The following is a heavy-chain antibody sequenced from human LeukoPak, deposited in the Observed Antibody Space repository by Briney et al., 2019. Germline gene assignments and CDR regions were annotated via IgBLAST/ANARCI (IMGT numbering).Heavy chain of an antibody. CDR1: EFTFSSYA. CDR3: ANTPRSSGSYSYYYYYAMDV. V-gene: IGHV3-23*01. Sequence: GGSLRLSCAASEFTFSSYAMSWVRQAPGKGLDWVSAISGSGGSTYYADSVGGRFTISRDNSKNTLYLQMNSLRAEDTAVYYCANTPRSSGSYSYYYYYAMDVWGQGTTVTVSS. J-gene: IGHJ6*02. CDR2: ISGSGGST. D-gene: IGHD1-26*01.